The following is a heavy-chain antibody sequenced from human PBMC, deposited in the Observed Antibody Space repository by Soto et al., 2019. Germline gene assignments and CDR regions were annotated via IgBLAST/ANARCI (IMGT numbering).Heavy chain of an antibody. Sequence: EVHLLESGGGWVQPGGSLRLSCAASGFSFNSSAMVWVRQAPGQGLEWVSVISARGGSLVLADSVKGRLTLSRENSKNVLSLEMNSRPAVAAAISGFAEGSIESSAWVDNWGHPNLVLVS. V-gene: IGHV3-23*01. J-gene: IGHJ4*01. CDR3: AEGSIESSAWVDN. CDR2: ISARGGSL. CDR1: GFSFNSSA. D-gene: IGHD1-26*01.